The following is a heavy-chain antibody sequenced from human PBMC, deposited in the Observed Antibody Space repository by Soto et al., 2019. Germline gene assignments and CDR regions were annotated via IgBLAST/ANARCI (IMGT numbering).Heavy chain of an antibody. V-gene: IGHV4-59*01. D-gene: IGHD6-25*01. Sequence: SETLSLTCTGSGGSLSSYYWPWSRQSPGKGLEWIGYVYFSGNTNYNPSLKSRVTISIDTSKNQFSLRLASVTAADTAFYYCGSGRPSGHLLSWAQGTLVTVSS. CDR2: VYFSGNT. J-gene: IGHJ1*01. CDR1: GGSLSSYY. CDR3: GSGRPSGHLLS.